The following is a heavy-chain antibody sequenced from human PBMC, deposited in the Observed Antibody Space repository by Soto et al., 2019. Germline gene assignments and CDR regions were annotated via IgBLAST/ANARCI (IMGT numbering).Heavy chain of an antibody. CDR2: IYYSGST. V-gene: IGHV4-39*01. CDR1: GGSISSSSYY. J-gene: IGHJ5*02. CDR3: VQQLVAFWFDP. D-gene: IGHD6-6*01. Sequence: SETLSLTCTVSGGSISSSSYYWGWIRQPPGKGLEWIGSIYYSGSTYYNPSLKSRVTISVDTSKNQFSLKLSSVTAADTAVYYCVQQLVAFWFDPWGQGTLITVSS.